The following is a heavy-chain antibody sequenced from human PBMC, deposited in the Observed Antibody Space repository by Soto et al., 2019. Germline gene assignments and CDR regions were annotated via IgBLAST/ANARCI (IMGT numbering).Heavy chain of an antibody. V-gene: IGHV4-4*02. CDR3: ARESRLQQLRIGLDY. J-gene: IGHJ4*02. D-gene: IGHD6-13*01. CDR1: CGSISSSYW. Sequence: GTLSLTFAVSCGSISSSYWWRWVRQPPGKGLEWIGEIYHSGSTNYNPSLKSRVTISVDTSKNQLSLKLSSVTAADTAVYYCARESRLQQLRIGLDYWGQGTLVTVSS. CDR2: IYHSGST.